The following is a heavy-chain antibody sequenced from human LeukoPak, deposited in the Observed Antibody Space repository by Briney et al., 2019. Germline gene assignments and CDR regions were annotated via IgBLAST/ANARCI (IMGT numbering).Heavy chain of an antibody. CDR3: ARDLSPTIVVVTPGAFDI. D-gene: IGHD3-22*01. CDR2: INAGNGNT. V-gene: IGHV1-3*01. CDR1: GYTFTSYA. Sequence: GASVKVSCKASGYTFTSYAMHWVRQAPGQRLEWMGWINAGNGNTKYSQKFQGRVTITRDTSASTAHMELSSLRSEDTAVYYCARDLSPTIVVVTPGAFDIWAKGQWSPSLQ. J-gene: IGHJ3*02.